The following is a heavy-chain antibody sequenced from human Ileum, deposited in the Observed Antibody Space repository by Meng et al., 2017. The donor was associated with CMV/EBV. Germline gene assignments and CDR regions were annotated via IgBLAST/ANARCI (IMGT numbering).Heavy chain of an antibody. V-gene: IGHV1-69*04. J-gene: IGHJ5*02. CDR1: GGAFSSYT. CDR3: AREGTRRVTIAESSFDP. CDR2: IIPITGMT. D-gene: IGHD2-21*01. Sequence: SVKVSCKVSGGAFSSYTFSWLRQAPGQGREWMGRIIPITGMTKYGQKFQGRVTITADKSTATAYMELVSLRSDDTAVYFCAREGTRRVTIAESSFDPWGQGTLVTVSS.